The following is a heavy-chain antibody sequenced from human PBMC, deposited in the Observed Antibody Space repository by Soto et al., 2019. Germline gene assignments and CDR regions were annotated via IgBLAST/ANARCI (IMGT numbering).Heavy chain of an antibody. J-gene: IGHJ4*02. D-gene: IGHD2-15*01. CDR3: ARDPQGYCSGGSCTGPQVDY. CDR1: GYTFTSYY. V-gene: IGHV1-46*03. CDR2: INPSGGST. Sequence: QVQLVQSGAEVKKPGASVKVSCKASGYTFTSYYMHWVRQAPGQGLEWMGIINPSGGSTSYAQKFQGRVTMTRDTSTSTVYMELSSLRSEDTAVYYCARDPQGYCSGGSCTGPQVDYWGQGTLVTVSS.